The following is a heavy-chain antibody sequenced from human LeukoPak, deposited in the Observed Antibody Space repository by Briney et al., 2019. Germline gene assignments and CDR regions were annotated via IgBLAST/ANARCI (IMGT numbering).Heavy chain of an antibody. Sequence: GGSLRLSCAASGFTFSSFAMNWVRQAPGKGLEWVSVIYGSGGTTYYADSVKGRFTISRDNSKNTLYLQMNSLRAEDTAVYYCAKDQTISTVTTYFDYWGQGTLVTVSS. CDR1: GFTFSSFA. D-gene: IGHD3-3*02. CDR2: IYGSGGTT. J-gene: IGHJ4*02. V-gene: IGHV3-23*01. CDR3: AKDQTISTVTTYFDY.